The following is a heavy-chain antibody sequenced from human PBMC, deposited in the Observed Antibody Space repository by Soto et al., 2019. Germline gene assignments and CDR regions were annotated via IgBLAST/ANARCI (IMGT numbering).Heavy chain of an antibody. CDR3: AKFFATGYFDWSLDAFDI. CDR1: GFTFSSYA. J-gene: IGHJ3*02. V-gene: IGHV3-23*01. Sequence: GGSLRLSCAASGFTFSSYAMSWVRQAPGKGLEWVSAISGSGGSTYYADSMKGRFTISRDNSKNTLYLQMNSLRAEDTAVYYCAKFFATGYFDWSLDAFDIWGQGTMVTVSS. CDR2: ISGSGGST. D-gene: IGHD3-9*01.